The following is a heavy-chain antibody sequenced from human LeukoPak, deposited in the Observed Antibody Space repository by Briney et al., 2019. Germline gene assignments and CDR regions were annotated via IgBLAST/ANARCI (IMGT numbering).Heavy chain of an antibody. CDR1: GFPFRSFS. J-gene: IGHJ3*02. Sequence: PGGSLRLSCVASGFPFRSFSMNWVRQAPGKGLEYVSAISSNGGTTYYADSVKGRFTISRDNSKNTLYLQMSSLRAEDTAVYYCVKGGVVTARAFDMWGQGTVVTVSS. V-gene: IGHV3-64D*08. CDR3: VKGGVVTARAFDM. D-gene: IGHD2-21*02. CDR2: ISSNGGTT.